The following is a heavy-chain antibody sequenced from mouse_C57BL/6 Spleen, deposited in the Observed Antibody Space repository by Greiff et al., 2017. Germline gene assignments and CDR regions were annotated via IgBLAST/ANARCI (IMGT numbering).Heavy chain of an antibody. D-gene: IGHD2-3*01. V-gene: IGHV5-17*01. CDR2: ISSGSSTI. CDR3: ARSGYYSFDV. CDR1: GFTFSDYG. Sequence: EVKLQESGGGLVKPGGSLKLSCAASGFTFSDYGMHWVRQAPEKGLEWVAYISSGSSTIYYADTVKGRFTISRDNAKNTLFLQMTSLRSEDTAMYYCARSGYYSFDVWGTGTTVTVSS. J-gene: IGHJ1*03.